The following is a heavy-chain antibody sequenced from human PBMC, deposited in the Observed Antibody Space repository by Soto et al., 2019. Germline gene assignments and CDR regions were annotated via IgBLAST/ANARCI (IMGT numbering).Heavy chain of an antibody. CDR2: ISYDGGLQ. CDR1: GFTFTSYG. Sequence: QAHLVESGGGVVQPGRSLRLSCAASGFTFTSYGMHWVRQAPGTRLEWVAVISYDGGLQHYADSVKGRFTISRDNSKNVVLLQMNSLRAEDTAVYYCVSDRGCGHASVPYSWGQGTLVSVSS. V-gene: IGHV3-30*03. J-gene: IGHJ4*02. CDR3: VSDRGCGHASVPYS. D-gene: IGHD3-10*01.